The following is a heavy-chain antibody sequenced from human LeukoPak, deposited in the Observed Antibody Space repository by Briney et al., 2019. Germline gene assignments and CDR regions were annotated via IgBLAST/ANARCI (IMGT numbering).Heavy chain of an antibody. J-gene: IGHJ4*02. V-gene: IGHV3-7*04. CDR3: ARAPYSSSWYDFDY. Sequence: GGSLRLSCAASGFTFSSYWMSWVRPAPGKGVEWVANIKQDGSEKYYVDSVKGRFTISRDNAKNSLYLQMNSLRAEDTAVYYCARAPYSSSWYDFDYWGQGTLVTVSS. D-gene: IGHD6-13*01. CDR2: IKQDGSEK. CDR1: GFTFSSYW.